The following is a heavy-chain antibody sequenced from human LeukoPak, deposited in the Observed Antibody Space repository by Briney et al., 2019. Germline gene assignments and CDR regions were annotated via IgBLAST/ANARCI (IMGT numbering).Heavy chain of an antibody. D-gene: IGHD6-13*01. CDR1: GGSVSSGSYY. V-gene: IGHV4-61*01. Sequence: SETLSLTCTVSGGSVSSGSYYWSWIRQPPGKGLEWIGYIYYSGSTNYNPSLKSRVTISVDTSKNQFSLKLSSVTAADTAVYYCASTMRSIAAAGNWFDPWGQGTLVTASS. CDR2: IYYSGST. J-gene: IGHJ5*02. CDR3: ASTMRSIAAAGNWFDP.